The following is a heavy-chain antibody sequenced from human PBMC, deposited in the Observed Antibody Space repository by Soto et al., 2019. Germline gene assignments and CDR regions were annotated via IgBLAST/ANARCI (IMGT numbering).Heavy chain of an antibody. V-gene: IGHV3-48*01. Sequence: GGSLRLPCAASGFTFSSYSMNWVRQAPGKGLEWVSYISSSSSTIYYADSVKGRFTISRDNAKNSLYLQMNSLRAEDTAVYYCARDNWNYAPYYYYYMDVWGKGTTVTVSS. J-gene: IGHJ6*03. CDR3: ARDNWNYAPYYYYYMDV. CDR1: GFTFSSYS. CDR2: ISSSSSTI. D-gene: IGHD1-7*01.